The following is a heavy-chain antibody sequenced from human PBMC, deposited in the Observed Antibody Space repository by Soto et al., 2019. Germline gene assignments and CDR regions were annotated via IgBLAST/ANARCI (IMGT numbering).Heavy chain of an antibody. V-gene: IGHV4-39*01. CDR3: ARQSGYCSSTSCPKDYYGMDV. D-gene: IGHD2-2*01. Sequence: SETLSLTSTVSGGSISSSSYYWGWIRQPPGKGLEWIGSIYYSGSTYYNPSLKSRVTISVDTSKNQFSLKLSSVTAADTAVYYCARQSGYCSSTSCPKDYYGMDVWGQGTTVTVSS. CDR2: IYYSGST. J-gene: IGHJ6*02. CDR1: GGSISSSSYY.